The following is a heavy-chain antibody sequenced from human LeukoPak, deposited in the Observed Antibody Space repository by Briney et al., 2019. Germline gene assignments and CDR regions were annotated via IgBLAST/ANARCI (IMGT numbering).Heavy chain of an antibody. CDR3: ARRRYDSSGSLYYYYYYMDV. J-gene: IGHJ6*03. Sequence: SETLSLTCTVSGGSISSSSYYWGWIRQPPGKGLEWIGSIYYSGSTYYNPSLKSRVTISVDTSKNQFSLRLSSVTAADTAVYYCARRRYDSSGSLYYYYYYMDVWGKGTTVTVSS. V-gene: IGHV4-39*01. D-gene: IGHD3-22*01. CDR1: GGSISSSSYY. CDR2: IYYSGST.